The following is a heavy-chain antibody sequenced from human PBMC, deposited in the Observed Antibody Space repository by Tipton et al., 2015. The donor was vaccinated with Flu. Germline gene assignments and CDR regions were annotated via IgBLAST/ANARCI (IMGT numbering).Heavy chain of an antibody. V-gene: IGHV4-61*02. Sequence: TLSLTCTVSGGSTSSGSYYWSWIRQPAGKGLEWIGRIYTSGSTKYNPSLKSRVTISVDTSKNRFSLKLSSVTAADTAVYYCAREGPYSSAWYGLDAFEIWGKETMVTVPS. D-gene: IGHD6-19*01. CDR2: IYTSGST. J-gene: IGHJ3*02. CDR1: GGSTSSGSYY. CDR3: AREGPYSSAWYGLDAFEI.